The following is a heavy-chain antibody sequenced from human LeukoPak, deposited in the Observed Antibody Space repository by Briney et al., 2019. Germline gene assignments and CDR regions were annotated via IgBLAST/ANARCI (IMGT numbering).Heavy chain of an antibody. V-gene: IGHV3-7*01. CDR3: ARVGASGSYPYYYYYMDV. Sequence: GGSLRLSCAASGFTFSSYCMSWVRQAPGKGLEWVANIKQDGSEKYYVDSVKGRFTISRDNAKNSLYLQMNSLRAEDTAVYYCARVGASGSYPYYYYYMDVWGKGTTVTVSS. J-gene: IGHJ6*03. CDR1: GFTFSSYC. D-gene: IGHD1-26*01. CDR2: IKQDGSEK.